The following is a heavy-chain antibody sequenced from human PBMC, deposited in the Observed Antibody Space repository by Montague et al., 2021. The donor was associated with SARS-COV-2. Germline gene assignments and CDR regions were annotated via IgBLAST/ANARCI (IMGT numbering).Heavy chain of an antibody. Sequence: SETLSLTCTVSGSSISSETHYWGWIRQPPGKGLEWIGSIFYSGSTYYNSSLKSRVSISVDTSKNQFSLRLRSVTAADTAVYYCASQPIPVTGSGEFDYWGLGTLVTVSS. CDR3: ASQPIPVTGSGEFDY. J-gene: IGHJ4*02. V-gene: IGHV4-39*01. CDR2: IFYSGST. D-gene: IGHD6-19*01. CDR1: GSSISSETHY.